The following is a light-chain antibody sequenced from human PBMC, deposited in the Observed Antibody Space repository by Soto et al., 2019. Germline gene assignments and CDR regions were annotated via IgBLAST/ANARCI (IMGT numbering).Light chain of an antibody. J-gene: IGKJ4*01. CDR3: QQANSFPRA. CDR2: AAS. Sequence: DIQMTQSPSSVSAAVGDRVTITCRASQGINKCIAWYQQKPGKAPQLLISAASTLRSGVPSRLSGSVSGTDCILTVSTLQPEDVATCFCQQANSFPRAFGGGTRVEI. V-gene: IGKV1-12*01. CDR1: QGINKC.